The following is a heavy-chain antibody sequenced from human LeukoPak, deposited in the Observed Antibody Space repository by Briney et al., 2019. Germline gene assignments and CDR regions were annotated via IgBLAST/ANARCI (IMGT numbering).Heavy chain of an antibody. CDR1: GGSISSYY. V-gene: IGHV4-4*07. D-gene: IGHD2-2*02. CDR2: IYTSGST. CDR3: ARGVVVVPAAIRSNWFDP. J-gene: IGHJ5*02. Sequence: SETLSLTWTVAGGSISSYYWSWLRQPAGKGLEWIGRIYTSGSTNYNPSLKSRVTMSVDTSKNQFSLKLSSVTAADTAVYYCARGVVVVPAAIRSNWFDPWGQGTLVTVSS.